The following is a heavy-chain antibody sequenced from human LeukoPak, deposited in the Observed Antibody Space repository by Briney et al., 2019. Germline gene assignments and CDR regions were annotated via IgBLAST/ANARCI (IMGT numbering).Heavy chain of an antibody. CDR1: GFTFSSYS. J-gene: IGHJ6*03. CDR2: ISSSSSYI. V-gene: IGHV3-21*01. D-gene: IGHD3-3*01. Sequence: GGSLRLSCAASGFTFSSYSMNWVRQAPGKGLEWVSSISSSSSYIYYADSVKGRFTISRDNAKNSLYLQMNSLRAEDTAVYYCARGGRTIFGYYYYYMDVWGKGTTVTVSS. CDR3: ARGGRTIFGYYYYYMDV.